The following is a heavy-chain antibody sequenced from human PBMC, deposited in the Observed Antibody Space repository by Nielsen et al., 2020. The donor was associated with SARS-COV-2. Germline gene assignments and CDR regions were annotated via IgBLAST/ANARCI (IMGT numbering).Heavy chain of an antibody. CDR3: VKDFAGNYPTYFDY. CDR1: GFTFSSHA. D-gene: IGHD3-10*01. J-gene: IGHJ4*02. V-gene: IGHV3-23*01. CDR2: IRSSGENT. Sequence: GESLKISCAASGFTFSSHAMSWVRQAPGKGLEWVSGIRSSGENTYYADSVKGRFTISRDNSKNTLYLQMNSLRAEDTAVYYCVKDFAGNYPTYFDYWGQGTLVTVSS.